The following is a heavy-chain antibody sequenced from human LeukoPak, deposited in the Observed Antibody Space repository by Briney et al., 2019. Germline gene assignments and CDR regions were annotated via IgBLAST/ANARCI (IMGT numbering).Heavy chain of an antibody. J-gene: IGHJ4*02. V-gene: IGHV3-23*01. Sequence: GGSLRLSCAASGFTFSSYAMIWVRQAPGKGLEWVSTISGDGSDAYYADSVRGRFTISGGNSMDTLYLQLNNLRAEDTAIYYCATYTRTSFDYWGQGTLVTVSS. CDR1: GFTFSSYA. CDR3: ATYTRTSFDY. D-gene: IGHD3-16*01. CDR2: ISGDGSDA.